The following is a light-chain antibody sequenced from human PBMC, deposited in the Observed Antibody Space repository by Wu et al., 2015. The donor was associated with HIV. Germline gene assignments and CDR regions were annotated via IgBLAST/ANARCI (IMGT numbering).Light chain of an antibody. CDR2: GVS. CDR3: QQYNYWPYS. V-gene: IGKV3-15*01. CDR1: QSINSN. Sequence: ETMMTQSPATLSVSPGERATLSCRASQSINSNLAWYQQKPGQAPRLLIYGVSTRATGIPARFSGSGSGTEFTLTISSLQSEDFAVYYCQQYNYWPYSFGQGTKLEIQ. J-gene: IGKJ2*03.